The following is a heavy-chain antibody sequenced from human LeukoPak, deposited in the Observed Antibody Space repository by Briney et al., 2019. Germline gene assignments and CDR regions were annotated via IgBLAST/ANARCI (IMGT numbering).Heavy chain of an antibody. CDR1: GGSISSSSYY. Sequence: SETLSLTCTVSGGSISSSSYYWGWIRQAPGKGLEWIGEINDSGRTNYNPSLKSRFTMSVDTSKNQFSLKLTSVTAADTAVYYCARGPMRGWFDPWGQGTLVTVSS. V-gene: IGHV4-39*07. CDR2: INDSGRT. CDR3: ARGPMRGWFDP. J-gene: IGHJ5*02. D-gene: IGHD3-22*01.